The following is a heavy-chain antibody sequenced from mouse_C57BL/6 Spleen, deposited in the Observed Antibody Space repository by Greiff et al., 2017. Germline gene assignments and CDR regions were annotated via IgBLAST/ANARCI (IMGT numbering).Heavy chain of an antibody. CDR2: IDPETGGT. J-gene: IGHJ3*01. V-gene: IGHV1-15*01. CDR3: IKLTGFAY. CDR1: GYTFTDYE. D-gene: IGHD4-1*01. Sequence: VKLQESGAELVRPGASVTLSCKASGYTFTDYEMHWVKQTPVHGLEWIGAIDPETGGTAYNQKFKGKAILTADKSSSTAYMELRSLTSEDSAVYYCIKLTGFAYWGQRTLVTVSA.